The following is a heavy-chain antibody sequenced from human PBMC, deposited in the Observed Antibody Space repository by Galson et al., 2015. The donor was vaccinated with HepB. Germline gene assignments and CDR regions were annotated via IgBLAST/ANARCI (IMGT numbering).Heavy chain of an antibody. J-gene: IGHJ5*02. D-gene: IGHD2-15*01. CDR2: IIPIFGTA. Sequence: SVKVSCKASGGTFSSYAISWVRQAPGQGLEWMGGIIPIFGTANYAQKFQGRVTITADESTSTAYMELSSLRSEDTAVYYCAREGLGYCSGGRCFGNWFDPWGQGTLVTVSS. CDR1: GGTFSSYA. V-gene: IGHV1-69*13. CDR3: AREGLGYCSGGRCFGNWFDP.